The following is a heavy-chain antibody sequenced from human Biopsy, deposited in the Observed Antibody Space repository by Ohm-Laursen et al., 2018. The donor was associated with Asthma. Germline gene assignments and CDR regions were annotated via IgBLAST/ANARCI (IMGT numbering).Heavy chain of an antibody. J-gene: IGHJ4*02. Sequence: SLRLSYTASGFTFRSYAMHWVRQAPGKGLEWVAVGGSYYDGGLKYYADSVNGRFTVSRDDSKNTLYLQMNSLRPDDTAVYYCARDVMEWYLPAFDFWGQGTLVTVSS. CDR3: ARDVMEWYLPAFDF. CDR1: GFTFRSYA. D-gene: IGHD3-3*01. V-gene: IGHV3-30-3*01. CDR2: GGSYYDGGLK.